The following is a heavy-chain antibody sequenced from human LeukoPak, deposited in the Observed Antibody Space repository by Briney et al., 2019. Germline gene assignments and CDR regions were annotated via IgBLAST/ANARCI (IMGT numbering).Heavy chain of an antibody. D-gene: IGHD6-13*01. CDR2: IYYSGST. J-gene: IGHJ4*02. CDR3: ARGFAAAGSDY. Sequence: SETLSLTCTVSGGYIGSFYWSWIRRPPGKGLEWIGYIYYSGSTNYNPSLKSRVTISVDTSKNQFSLKVTSVTAADTAVYYCARGFAAAGSDYWGQGTLVTVSS. V-gene: IGHV4-59*08. CDR1: GGYIGSFY.